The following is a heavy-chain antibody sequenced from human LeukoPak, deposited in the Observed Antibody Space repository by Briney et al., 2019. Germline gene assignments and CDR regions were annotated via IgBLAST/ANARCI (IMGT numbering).Heavy chain of an antibody. CDR1: GYTFTSYG. J-gene: IGHJ4*02. Sequence: GASVKVSCKASGYTFTSYGISWVRQAPGQGLEWMGWISAYNGNTNYAQKLQGRVTMTTDTSTSTAYMELRSLRSDDTAVYYCARDLNARIAAAGRYFDYWGQGTLVTVSS. V-gene: IGHV1-18*01. D-gene: IGHD6-13*01. CDR3: ARDLNARIAAAGRYFDY. CDR2: ISAYNGNT.